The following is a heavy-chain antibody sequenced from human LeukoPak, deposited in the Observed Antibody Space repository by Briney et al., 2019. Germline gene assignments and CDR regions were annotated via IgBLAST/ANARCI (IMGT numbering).Heavy chain of an antibody. CDR3: ARASHDYGDYSHFDY. J-gene: IGHJ4*02. D-gene: IGHD4-17*01. CDR1: GGSISSSSYY. Sequence: SETLSLTCTVSGGSISSSSYYWGWIRQPPGKGLEWIGEIYHSGSTNYNPSLKTRVTISVDKSKNQFSLKLSSVTAADTAVYYCARASHDYGDYSHFDYWGQGTLVTVSS. CDR2: IYHSGST. V-gene: IGHV4-39*07.